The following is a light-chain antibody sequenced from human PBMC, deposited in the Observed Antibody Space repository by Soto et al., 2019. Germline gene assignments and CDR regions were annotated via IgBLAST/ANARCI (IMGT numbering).Light chain of an antibody. J-gene: IGLJ1*01. V-gene: IGLV2-11*01. Sequence: QSALTQPRSVSGSPGQSVTISCTGTSSDVGGYIYVSWYQQHPGKAPKLMMYDVSTRPSGVPDRFSGSKSGNTASLTISGLQAEDEADYYCCSYAGSVYVFGTGTKLTVL. CDR1: SSDVGGYIY. CDR3: CSYAGSVYV. CDR2: DVS.